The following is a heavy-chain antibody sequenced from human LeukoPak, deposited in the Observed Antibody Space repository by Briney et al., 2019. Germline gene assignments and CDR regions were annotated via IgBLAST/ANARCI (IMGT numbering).Heavy chain of an antibody. CDR1: GGSISSYY. V-gene: IGHV4-59*01. Sequence: SETLSLTCTVSGGSISSYYWSWIRQPPGKGLEWIGYIYYSGSTNYNPSLKSRVTISVDTSKNQFSLKLSSVTAADTAVYYCACIYDILTGPIDYWGQGTLVTVSS. CDR2: IYYSGST. CDR3: ACIYDILTGPIDY. J-gene: IGHJ4*02. D-gene: IGHD3-9*01.